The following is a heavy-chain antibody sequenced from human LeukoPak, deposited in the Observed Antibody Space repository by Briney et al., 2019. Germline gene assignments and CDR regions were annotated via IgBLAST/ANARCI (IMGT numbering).Heavy chain of an antibody. CDR3: ARRDRLEPLDV. J-gene: IGHJ6*02. V-gene: IGHV4-59*08. CDR2: IYYSGST. D-gene: IGHD1-1*01. CDR1: GGSISSYY. Sequence: SSETLSLTCTVSGGSISSYYWSWIRQPPGKGLEWIGYIYYSGSTNYNPSLKSRVTISVDTSKNQFSLKLSPVTAADTAVYYCARRDRLEPLDVWGQGTTVTVSS.